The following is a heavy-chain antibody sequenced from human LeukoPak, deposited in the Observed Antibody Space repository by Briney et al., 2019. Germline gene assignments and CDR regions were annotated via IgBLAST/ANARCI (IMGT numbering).Heavy chain of an antibody. CDR2: IYHSGST. CDR1: GYSISSGYY. Sequence: SETLSLTCTVSGYSISSGYYWGWIRQPPGKGLEWIGSIYHSGSTYYNPSLKSRVTISVDTSKNQFSLKLSSVTAADTAVYYCARVGSHYDFWSGYQNYYYYYMDVWGKGTTVTVSS. CDR3: ARVGSHYDFWSGYQNYYYYYMDV. D-gene: IGHD3-3*01. J-gene: IGHJ6*03. V-gene: IGHV4-38-2*02.